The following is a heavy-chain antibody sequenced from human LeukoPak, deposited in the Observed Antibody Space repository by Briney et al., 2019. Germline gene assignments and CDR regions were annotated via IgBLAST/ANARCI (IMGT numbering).Heavy chain of an antibody. D-gene: IGHD3-22*01. CDR2: ISWNSGSI. CDR1: GFTFDDYA. Sequence: GGSLRLSCAASGFTFDDYAMHWVRQAPGKGLEWVSGISWNSGSIGYADSVKGRFTISRDNAKNSLYLQMNSLRAEDTAVYYCARAQYYYDSSGYFLNYWGQGTLVTVSS. V-gene: IGHV3-9*01. J-gene: IGHJ4*02. CDR3: ARAQYYYDSSGYFLNY.